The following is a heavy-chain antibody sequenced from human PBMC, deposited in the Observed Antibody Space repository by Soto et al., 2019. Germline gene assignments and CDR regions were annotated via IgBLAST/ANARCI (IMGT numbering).Heavy chain of an antibody. CDR1: GGSFSGYY. Sequence: PSETLSLTCAVYGGSFSGYYWSWIRQPPGKGLEWIGEINHSGSTNYNPSLKSRVTISVDTSKNQFSLKLSSVTAADTAVYYCAREHGDFEGGDYYYYGMDVWGQGTTVTVSS. D-gene: IGHD4-17*01. V-gene: IGHV4-34*01. CDR3: AREHGDFEGGDYYYYGMDV. J-gene: IGHJ6*02. CDR2: INHSGST.